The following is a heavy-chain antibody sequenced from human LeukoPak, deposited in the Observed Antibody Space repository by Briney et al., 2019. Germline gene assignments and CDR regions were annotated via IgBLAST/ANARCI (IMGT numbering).Heavy chain of an antibody. J-gene: IGHJ4*02. Sequence: PSETLSLTCTVSGGSISSYYWSWIRQPPGQGLEWIGYIYYSGSTNYNPSLKSRVTISVDTSKNQFSLKLSSVTAADTAVYYCARQYCGGDCYIDYWGQGTLVTVSS. V-gene: IGHV4-59*08. CDR1: GGSISSYY. CDR3: ARQYCGGDCYIDY. D-gene: IGHD2-21*02. CDR2: IYYSGST.